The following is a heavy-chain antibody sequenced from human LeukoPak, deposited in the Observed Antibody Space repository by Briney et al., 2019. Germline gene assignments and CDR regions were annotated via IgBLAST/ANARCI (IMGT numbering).Heavy chain of an antibody. CDR1: GFTFSSYA. Sequence: GGSLRLSCAASGFTFSSYAMHWVRQVPGKGLEYVSAISSNGGSTYYANSVKGRFTISRDNSKNTLYLQMGSLRAEDMAVYYCASGSRGIAAYWGQGTLVTVSS. J-gene: IGHJ4*02. CDR3: ASGSRGIAAY. D-gene: IGHD6-13*01. CDR2: ISSNGGST. V-gene: IGHV3-64*01.